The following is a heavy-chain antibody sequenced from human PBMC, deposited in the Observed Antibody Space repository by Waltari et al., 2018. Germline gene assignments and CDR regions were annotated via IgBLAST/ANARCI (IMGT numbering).Heavy chain of an antibody. V-gene: IGHV1-69*08. D-gene: IGHD3-9*01. CDR2: IIPILGIA. CDR1: GGTFSSYT. J-gene: IGHJ5*02. Sequence: QVQLVQSGAEVKKPGSSVKVSCKASGGTFSSYTISWVRQAPGQGLEWMGRIIPILGIANYAQKFQGRVTITADKSTSTAYMELSSLGSEDTAVYYCARELSLPLQYFDWSYNWFDPWGQGTLVTVSS. CDR3: ARELSLPLQYFDWSYNWFDP.